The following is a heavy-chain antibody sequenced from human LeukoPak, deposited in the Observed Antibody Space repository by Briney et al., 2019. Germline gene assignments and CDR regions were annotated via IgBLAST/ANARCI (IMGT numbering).Heavy chain of an antibody. CDR2: IRSKDYGEST. CDR1: GFTFSDYY. V-gene: IGHV3-71*01. D-gene: IGHD2-15*01. J-gene: IGHJ5*02. Sequence: GGSLRLSCAASGFTFSDYYMSWIRQAPGKGLEWVGFIRSKDYGESTEYAASVQGRFTISRDDSKSIAYLQMNSLKTEDTAVYYCARDGYCSGGICYPSGWFDPWGQGTLVTVSS. CDR3: ARDGYCSGGICYPSGWFDP.